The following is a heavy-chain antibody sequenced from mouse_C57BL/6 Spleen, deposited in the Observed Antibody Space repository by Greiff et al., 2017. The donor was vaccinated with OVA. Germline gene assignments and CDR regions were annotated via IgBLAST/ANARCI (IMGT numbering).Heavy chain of an antibody. Sequence: EVMLVESGPELVKPGDSVKISCKASGYSFTGYFMNWVMQSHGKSLEWIGRINPYNGDTFYNQKFKGKATLTVDKSSSTAHMELRSLTSEDSAVYYCVGGVVLDYWGQGTTLTVSS. CDR1: GYSFTGYF. CDR3: VGGVVLDY. J-gene: IGHJ2*01. CDR2: INPYNGDT. V-gene: IGHV1-20*01. D-gene: IGHD1-1*01.